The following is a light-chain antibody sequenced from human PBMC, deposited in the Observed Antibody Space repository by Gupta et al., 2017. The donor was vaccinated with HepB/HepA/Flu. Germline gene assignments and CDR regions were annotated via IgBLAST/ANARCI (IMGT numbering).Light chain of an antibody. CDR3: QTWATGAKWV. J-gene: IGLJ3*02. Sequence: QFVLTQSPSASASLGVSVKLTCTLSSGHNTYAIAWHQQKPQKGPRFLMKVNSDGSHIKGDGTPDRISGSSYVTEYYLSITNLQSDDEADYYCQTWATGAKWVFCGGTKLTVL. V-gene: IGLV4-69*01. CDR1: SGHNTYA. CDR2: VNSDGSH.